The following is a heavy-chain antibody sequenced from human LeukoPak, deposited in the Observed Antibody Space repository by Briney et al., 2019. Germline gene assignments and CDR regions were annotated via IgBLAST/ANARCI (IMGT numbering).Heavy chain of an antibody. Sequence: GGSLRLSCAASGFTFSSFGINWVRQAPGKGLEWVSYISSSSSTIYYADSVKGRFTISGDNAKNSLYLQMNSLRAEDTAVYYCVSGICNGPYYWGQGTLVTVSS. CDR3: VSGICNGPYY. CDR1: GFTFSSFG. J-gene: IGHJ4*02. CDR2: ISSSSSTI. V-gene: IGHV3-48*01. D-gene: IGHD2/OR15-2a*01.